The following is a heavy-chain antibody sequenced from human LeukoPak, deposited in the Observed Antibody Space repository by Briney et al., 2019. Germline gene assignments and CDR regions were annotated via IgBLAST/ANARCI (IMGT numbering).Heavy chain of an antibody. V-gene: IGHV3-74*01. Sequence: GGSLRLSCAASGFIFSSHWMHWVRQAPGKGLVWVSRINTDGSSTDYADSVKGRFTISRDDAKNTLYLQMNSLRAEDTAVYFCARGVSGTGPDIWGLGTMVTVSS. CDR3: ARGVSGTGPDI. D-gene: IGHD5/OR15-5a*01. CDR2: INTDGSST. J-gene: IGHJ3*02. CDR1: GFIFSSHW.